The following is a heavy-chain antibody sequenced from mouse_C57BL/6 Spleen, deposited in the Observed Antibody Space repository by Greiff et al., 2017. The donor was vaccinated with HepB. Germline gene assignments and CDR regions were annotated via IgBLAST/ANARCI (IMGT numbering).Heavy chain of an antibody. J-gene: IGHJ2*01. V-gene: IGHV1-50*01. Sequence: QVQLQQPGAELVKPGASVKLSCKASGYTFTSYWMQWVKQRPGQGLEWIGEIDPSDSYTNYNQKFKGKATLTVDTSSSTAYMQLSSLTSEDSAVYYRARGGAGKDFDYWGQGTTLTVSS. CDR2: IDPSDSYT. D-gene: IGHD3-3*01. CDR1: GYTFTSYW. CDR3: ARGGAGKDFDY.